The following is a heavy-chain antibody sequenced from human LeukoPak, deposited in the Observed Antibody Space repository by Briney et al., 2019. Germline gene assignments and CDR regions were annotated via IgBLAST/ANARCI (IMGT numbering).Heavy chain of an antibody. V-gene: IGHV1-2*02. CDR1: GYTLTGYY. Sequence: ASVKVSCKASGYTLTGYYMHWVRQAPGQRLEWMAWINPSNGETKFAPRFQGRVTLTRDTSIDTAYMELSRLRPDDTAIYYCARSQFRTTNSGAWGFQPWGQGTLVTVSS. CDR2: INPSNGET. D-gene: IGHD3-16*01. J-gene: IGHJ1*01. CDR3: ARSQFRTTNSGAWGFQP.